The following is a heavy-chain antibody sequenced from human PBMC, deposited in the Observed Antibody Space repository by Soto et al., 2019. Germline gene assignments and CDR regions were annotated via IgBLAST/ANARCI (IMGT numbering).Heavy chain of an antibody. Sequence: GASVKVSCKASGYTFTSYAMHWVRQAPGQRLEWMGWINAGNGNTKYSQKFQGRVTITRDTSASTAYMELSSLRSEDTAVYYCARDPQPGVLRFLESAWFDPWGQGTLVTVSS. V-gene: IGHV1-3*01. D-gene: IGHD3-3*01. CDR1: GYTFTSYA. J-gene: IGHJ5*02. CDR3: ARDPQPGVLRFLESAWFDP. CDR2: INAGNGNT.